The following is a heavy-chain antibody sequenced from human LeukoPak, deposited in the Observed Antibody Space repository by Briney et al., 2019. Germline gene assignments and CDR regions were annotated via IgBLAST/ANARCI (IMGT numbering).Heavy chain of an antibody. CDR3: ARGSGYGDPPFDY. Sequence: AASVKVSCKASGYTFTSYGISWVRQAPGQGLEWMGWISAYNGNTSYAQKFQGRVTMTRDTSTSTVYMELSSLRSEDTAVYYCARGSGYGDPPFDYWGQGTLVTVSS. J-gene: IGHJ4*02. V-gene: IGHV1-18*01. CDR2: ISAYNGNT. D-gene: IGHD4-17*01. CDR1: GYTFTSYG.